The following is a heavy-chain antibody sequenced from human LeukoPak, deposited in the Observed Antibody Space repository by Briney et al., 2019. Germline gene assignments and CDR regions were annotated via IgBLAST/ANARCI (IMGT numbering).Heavy chain of an antibody. CDR3: ARRPYYYHYMDV. CDR1: GGSISTYY. D-gene: IGHD6-6*01. V-gene: IGHV4-59*01. CDR2: IYYSGST. Sequence: SSETLSLTCTVSGGSISTYYWSWIRQPPGKGLEWVGYIYYSGSTNYNPSLKSRVTISVDTSKNQFSLKLSSVTAADTAVYYCARRPYYYHYMDVWGKGTTVTVSS. J-gene: IGHJ6*03.